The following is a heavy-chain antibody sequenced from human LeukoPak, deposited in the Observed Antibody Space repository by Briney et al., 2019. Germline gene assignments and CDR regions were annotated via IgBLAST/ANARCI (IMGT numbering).Heavy chain of an antibody. V-gene: IGHV4-59*12. CDR1: GGSISSYY. CDR2: LYYTGNS. CDR3: ARGEIGRSPLLY. J-gene: IGHJ4*02. Sequence: PSETLSLTCTVSGGSISSYYWSWIRQPPGKGLEWIGYLYYTGNSNLNPSLKSRVTISVDTSKNQFSLRLSSVTAADTAVYYCARGEIGRSPLLYWGQGTLVTVSS. D-gene: IGHD2-15*01.